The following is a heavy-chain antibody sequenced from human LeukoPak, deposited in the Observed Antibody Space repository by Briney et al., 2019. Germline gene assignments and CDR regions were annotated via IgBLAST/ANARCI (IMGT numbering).Heavy chain of an antibody. CDR3: ARDAVGATTCYYYYYMDV. Sequence: HPGGSLRLSYAASGFTVSSNYMSWVRQAPGKGLEWVSVIYSGGSTYYADSVKGRFTISRDNSKNTLYLQMNSLRAEDTAVYYCARDAVGATTCYYYYYMDVWGKGTTVTVSS. V-gene: IGHV3-53*01. D-gene: IGHD1-26*01. CDR2: IYSGGST. J-gene: IGHJ6*03. CDR1: GFTVSSNY.